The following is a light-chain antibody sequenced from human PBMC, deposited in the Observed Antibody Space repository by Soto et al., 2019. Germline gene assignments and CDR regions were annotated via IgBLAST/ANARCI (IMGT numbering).Light chain of an antibody. CDR3: SAYTSSSTPGV. CDR1: SSDVGGYNY. Sequence: QSALTQPASVSGSPGQSITISCTGTSSDVGGYNYVSWYQQHPGKAPKLMIYDVSNRPSGVSNRFSGSKSGNTASLTISGLPGGDGAGDYCSAYTSSSTPGVFGGGTKL. CDR2: DVS. V-gene: IGLV2-14*01. J-gene: IGLJ3*02.